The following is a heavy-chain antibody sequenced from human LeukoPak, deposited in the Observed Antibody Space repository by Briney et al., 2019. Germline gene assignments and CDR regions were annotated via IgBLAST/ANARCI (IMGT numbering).Heavy chain of an antibody. D-gene: IGHD2-15*01. CDR2: IRHDGNAK. J-gene: IGHJ4*02. Sequence: GGSLRLSCAASGFAFSDFWISWVRQAPGKGLEWVANIRHDGNAKNYVASVRGRFTISRDNAKNSLYLQMNSLTVEDTAVYYCATSHDSAGNDWGQGTLVTVSS. CDR1: GFAFSDFW. CDR3: ATSHDSAGND. V-gene: IGHV3-7*01.